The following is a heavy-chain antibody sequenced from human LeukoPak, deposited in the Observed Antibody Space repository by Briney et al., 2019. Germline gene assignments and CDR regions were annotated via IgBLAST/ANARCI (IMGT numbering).Heavy chain of an antibody. D-gene: IGHD3-10*02. CDR3: ARDVRMSLDY. CDR2: ISYDGSNK. Sequence: GGSLRLSCAASGFTFSSYAMHWVRQAPGKGLEWVAVISYDGSNKYYADSVKGRFTISRDNSKNTLYLQMNSLRAEDTAVYYCARDVRMSLDYWGQGTLVTVSS. CDR1: GFTFSSYA. J-gene: IGHJ4*02. V-gene: IGHV3-30-3*01.